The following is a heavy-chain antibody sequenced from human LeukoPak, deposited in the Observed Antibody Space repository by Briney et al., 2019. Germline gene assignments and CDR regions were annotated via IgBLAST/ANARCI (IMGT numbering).Heavy chain of an antibody. D-gene: IGHD2-21*02. CDR2: IYYSGST. Sequence: PSETLSLTCTDAGGSISRHYWSWIRQPPGKGMEWIGYIYYSGSTNYNPSLKSRVTISVDTSKNQFSLKLSSVTAADTAVYYCARWTADPMYDYWGQGTLVTVSS. J-gene: IGHJ4*02. CDR3: ARWTADPMYDY. V-gene: IGHV4-59*11. CDR1: GGSISRHY.